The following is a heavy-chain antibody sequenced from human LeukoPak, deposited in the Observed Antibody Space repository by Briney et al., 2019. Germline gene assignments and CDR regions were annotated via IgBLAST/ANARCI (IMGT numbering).Heavy chain of an antibody. V-gene: IGHV4-34*01. CDR1: GGSFSGYY. CDR2: INHSGST. CDR3: ARPDSSSWYWDPAAFDI. J-gene: IGHJ3*02. D-gene: IGHD6-13*01. Sequence: SETLSLTCAVYGGSFSGYYWSWIRQPPGKGLEWIGEINHSGSTNYNPSLKSRVTISVDTSKNQFSLKLSSVTAADTAVYYCARPDSSSWYWDPAAFDIWGQGTMVTVSS.